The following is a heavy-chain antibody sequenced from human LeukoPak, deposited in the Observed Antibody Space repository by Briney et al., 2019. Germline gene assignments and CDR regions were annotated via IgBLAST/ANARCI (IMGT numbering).Heavy chain of an antibody. CDR2: IYDDNT. CDR3: AIDPNWGTHS. Sequence: RAGGSLRLSCAASGFTVSAYAMAWVRQAPGKGLEWVSTIYDDNTYYADSVKGRFAISTDNSKNTLYLQMNSLRVEDTAVYYCAIDPNWGTHSWGQGVLVTVSS. D-gene: IGHD7-27*01. CDR1: GFTVSAYA. V-gene: IGHV3-23*01. J-gene: IGHJ4*02.